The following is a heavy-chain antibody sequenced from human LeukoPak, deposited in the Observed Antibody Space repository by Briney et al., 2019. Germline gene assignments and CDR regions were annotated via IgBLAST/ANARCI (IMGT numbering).Heavy chain of an antibody. D-gene: IGHD3-10*01. V-gene: IGHV3-21*01. CDR1: GFTFSSYS. CDR2: ISSSSSYI. J-gene: IGHJ4*02. Sequence: GGSLRLSCAASGFTFSSYSMNWVRQAPGKGLEWVSSISSSSSYIYYADSVKGRFTISRDNAKNSLYLQMNSLRAEDTAVYYCARLEFSGSYYYFDYWAREPWSPSPQ. CDR3: ARLEFSGSYYYFDY.